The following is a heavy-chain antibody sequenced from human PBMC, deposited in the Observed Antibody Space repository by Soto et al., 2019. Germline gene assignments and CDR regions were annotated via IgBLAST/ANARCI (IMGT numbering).Heavy chain of an antibody. J-gene: IGHJ6*03. CDR1: GFTFDDYA. CDR2: ISWNSGSI. CDR3: AKGHDSMDV. D-gene: IGHD3-3*01. Sequence: GGSLRLSCAASGFTFDDYAMHWVRQAPGKGLEWVSGISWNSGSIGYADSVKGRFTISRDNAKNSLYLRMNSLRAEDTALHYYAKGHDSMDVWGKGTTVTVSS. V-gene: IGHV3-9*01.